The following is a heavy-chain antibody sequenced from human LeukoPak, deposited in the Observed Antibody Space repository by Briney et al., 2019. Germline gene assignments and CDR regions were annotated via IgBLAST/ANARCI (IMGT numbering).Heavy chain of an antibody. V-gene: IGHV1-2*02. Sequence: GASVKVSCKASVYTFTGYYMHWVRQAPGQGLEWMGWINPNKDGTNYAQKFQGRVTMTRDTSISTAYMELSRLRSDDTAVYYCARGEVVVVPAAMQNYWGQGTLVTVSS. D-gene: IGHD2-2*01. CDR2: INPNKDGT. J-gene: IGHJ4*02. CDR3: ARGEVVVVPAAMQNY. CDR1: VYTFTGYY.